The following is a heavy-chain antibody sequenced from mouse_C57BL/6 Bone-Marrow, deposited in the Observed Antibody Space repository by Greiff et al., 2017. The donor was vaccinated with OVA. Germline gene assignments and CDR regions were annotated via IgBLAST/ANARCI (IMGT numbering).Heavy chain of an antibody. CDR2: IYPGDGDT. V-gene: IGHV1-82*01. J-gene: IGHJ2*01. CDR1: GYAFSSSW. CDR3: AREMNLGRPLDY. Sequence: QVPLQQSGPELVKPGASVKISCKASGYAFSSSWMNWVKQRPGKGLEWIGRIYPGDGDTNYNGKFKGKATLTADKSSSTAYMQLSSLTSEDSAIYYCAREMNLGRPLDYRDQGTTLTVSS. D-gene: IGHD4-1*01.